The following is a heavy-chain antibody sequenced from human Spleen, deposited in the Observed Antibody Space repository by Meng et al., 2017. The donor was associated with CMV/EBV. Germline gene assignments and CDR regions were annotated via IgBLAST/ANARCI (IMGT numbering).Heavy chain of an antibody. CDR2: IYSGGST. V-gene: IGHV3-66*02. D-gene: IGHD3-3*01. CDR1: GFTVSSNY. CDR3: ARAPAGLLWLDV. J-gene: IGHJ6*02. Sequence: GESLKISCAASGFTVSSNYMSWVRQAPGKGLEWVSVIYSGGSTYYADSVKGRFTISRDNSKNTLYLQMNSLRAEDTAVYYCARAPAGLLWLDVWGQGTTVTVSS.